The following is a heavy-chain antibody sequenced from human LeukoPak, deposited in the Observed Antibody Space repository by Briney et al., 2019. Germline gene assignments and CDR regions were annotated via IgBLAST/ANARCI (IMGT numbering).Heavy chain of an antibody. J-gene: IGHJ4*02. Sequence: GGSLRLSCTASGFSVSHNYMNWVRQAPGKGLEWVALIYSGGNTHYADSVKGRFTISRDNSKDTLYLQMSSLRVEDTAVYYCTRDTPGIAASVSGGWGQGTLVTVSS. CDR2: IYSGGNT. CDR1: GFSVSHNY. CDR3: TRDTPGIAASVSGG. V-gene: IGHV3-53*01. D-gene: IGHD6-13*01.